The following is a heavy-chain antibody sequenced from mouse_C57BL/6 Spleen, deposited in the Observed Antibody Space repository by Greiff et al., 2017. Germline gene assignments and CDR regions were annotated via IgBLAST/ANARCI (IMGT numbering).Heavy chain of an antibody. V-gene: IGHV1-42*01. D-gene: IGHD1-1*01. Sequence: VQLQQSGPELVKPGASVKISCKASGYSFTGYYMNWVKQSPEKSLEWIGEINPSTGGTTYNQKFKAKATLTVDKSSNTAYMQLKSLTSEDSAVYYCARHYYGSSSLFDYWGQGTTLTGSS. CDR3: ARHYYGSSSLFDY. CDR2: INPSTGGT. CDR1: GYSFTGYY. J-gene: IGHJ2*01.